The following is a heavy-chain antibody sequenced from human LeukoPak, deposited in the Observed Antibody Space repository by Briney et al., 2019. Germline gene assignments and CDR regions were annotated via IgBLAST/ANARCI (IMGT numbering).Heavy chain of an antibody. CDR2: INHSGST. J-gene: IGHJ3*02. V-gene: IGHV4-34*01. D-gene: IGHD6-19*01. CDR1: GGSFSGYY. CDR3: ARVAVAGVGAFDI. Sequence: SETLSLTCAVYGGSFSGYYWSWIRQPPGKGLEWIGEINHSGSTNYNPSLKSRVTISVDTSKNQFSLKPSSVTAADTAVYYCARVAVAGVGAFDIWGQGTMVTVSS.